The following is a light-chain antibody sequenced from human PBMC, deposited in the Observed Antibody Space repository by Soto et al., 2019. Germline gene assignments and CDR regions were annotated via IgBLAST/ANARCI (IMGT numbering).Light chain of an antibody. CDR1: QTVRDN. CDR3: QQRHMWPIT. V-gene: IGKV3D-15*01. J-gene: IGKJ5*01. Sequence: EVVMTQSPATLSVSPGERATLSCRASQTVRDNLGWYQQKPGQPPRLLIYGASSRATGIPDRFSGSGSGTDFTLTISSLEPEDSAVYHCQQRHMWPITFGQGTRLEIK. CDR2: GAS.